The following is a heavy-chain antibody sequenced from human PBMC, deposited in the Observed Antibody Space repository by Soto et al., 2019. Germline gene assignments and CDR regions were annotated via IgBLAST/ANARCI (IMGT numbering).Heavy chain of an antibody. V-gene: IGHV1-69*13. J-gene: IGHJ4*02. CDR3: AGPYSGYDFDYFDY. D-gene: IGHD5-12*01. CDR2: IIPIFGTA. CDR1: GGTFSSYA. Sequence: SVKVSCKASGGTFSSYAISWVRQAPGQGLEWMGGIIPIFGTANSAQKFQGRVTITADESTSTAYMELSSLRSEDTAVYYCAGPYSGYDFDYFDYRGQRTLVTVSS.